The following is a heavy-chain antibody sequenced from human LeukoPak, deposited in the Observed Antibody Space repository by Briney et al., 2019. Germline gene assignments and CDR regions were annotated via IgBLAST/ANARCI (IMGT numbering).Heavy chain of an antibody. J-gene: IGHJ6*02. V-gene: IGHV3-30-3*01. Sequence: PGGSLRLSCAASGFTFSSYAMHWVRRAPGKGLEWVAVISYDGSNKYYADSVKGRFTISRDNSKNTLYLQMSSLRAEDTAVYYCAREGASMTTVTYYYYGMDVWGQGTTVTVSS. D-gene: IGHD4-17*01. CDR1: GFTFSSYA. CDR3: AREGASMTTVTYYYYGMDV. CDR2: ISYDGSNK.